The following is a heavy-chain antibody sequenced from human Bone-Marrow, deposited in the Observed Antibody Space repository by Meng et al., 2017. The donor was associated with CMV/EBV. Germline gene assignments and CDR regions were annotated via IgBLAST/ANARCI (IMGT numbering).Heavy chain of an antibody. J-gene: IGHJ3*02. Sequence: SVKVSCKASGGTFSSYAISWVRQAPEQGLEWMGGIIPILGIANDAQKFQGRVTITRDTSTSTVYMELSSLRSEDTAVYYCARDLPNAFAIWGQGKMVNV. CDR2: IIPILGIA. CDR1: GGTFSSYA. CDR3: ARDLPNAFAI. V-gene: IGHV1-69*10.